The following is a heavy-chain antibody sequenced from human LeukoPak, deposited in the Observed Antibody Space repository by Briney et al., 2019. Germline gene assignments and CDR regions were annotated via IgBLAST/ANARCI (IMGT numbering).Heavy chain of an antibody. CDR2: IWYDGSKK. D-gene: IGHD3-10*01. CDR1: GFTFSSYG. Sequence: GGSLRLSCAASGFTFSSYGMHWVRQAPGKGLEWVAIIWYDGSKKYYADSVKGRFTISRDNSKNTLCLQMNSLRAEDTAVYYCAKDQFGHGMVRGVIGYWGQGTLVTVSS. J-gene: IGHJ4*02. V-gene: IGHV3-33*06. CDR3: AKDQFGHGMVRGVIGY.